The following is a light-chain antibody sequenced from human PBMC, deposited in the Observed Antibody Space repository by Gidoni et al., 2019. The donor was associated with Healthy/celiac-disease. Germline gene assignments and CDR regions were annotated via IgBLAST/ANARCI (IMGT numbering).Light chain of an antibody. CDR3: QQFYTTPRT. J-gene: IGKJ1*01. Sequence: DIVMTQSPDSLAVSLGERATIKCKSSQSVLYSSNNKNYLTWYQQKPGQPPKLLIYWASTRESGVPDLFSGSGSGTDFTLTISSLQAEDVAVYYCQQFYTTPRTFGQGTKVEIK. CDR2: WAS. CDR1: QSVLYSSNNKNY. V-gene: IGKV4-1*01.